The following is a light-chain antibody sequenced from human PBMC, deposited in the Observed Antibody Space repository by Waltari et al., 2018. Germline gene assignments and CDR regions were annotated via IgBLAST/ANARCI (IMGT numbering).Light chain of an antibody. CDR3: AAWDDTLSGVI. Sequence: QSLLTQPPSVSGTPGQRVTISCSGRNSNIGSNHVYWYQQFPGTTPKLLLSRTNQRPSGVPDRFSASKSGTSASLAISGLRAEDEASYYCAAWDDTLSGVIFGGGSKLTVL. CDR2: RTN. V-gene: IGLV1-47*01. CDR1: NSNIGSNH. J-gene: IGLJ2*01.